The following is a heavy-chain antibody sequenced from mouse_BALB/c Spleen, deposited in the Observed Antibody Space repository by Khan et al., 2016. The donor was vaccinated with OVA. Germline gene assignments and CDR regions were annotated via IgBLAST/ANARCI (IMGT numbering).Heavy chain of an antibody. D-gene: IGHD1-3*01. V-gene: IGHV1-9*01. CDR2: ILPGSDNT. J-gene: IGHJ4*01. CDR3: ARGGYNPAMDY. Sequence: VQLVESGAELMKPGASVTISCKATGYTFSMYWIEWVKQRPGHGLEWIGEILPGSDNTNNNEKFKGKATFTADTSSNTAYMQLSRLTSEDSAVYYCARGGYNPAMDYWGQGTSVTVSS. CDR1: GYTFSMYW.